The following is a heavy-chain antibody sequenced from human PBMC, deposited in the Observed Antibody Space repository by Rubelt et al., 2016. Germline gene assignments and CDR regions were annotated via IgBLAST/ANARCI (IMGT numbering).Heavy chain of an antibody. CDR2: VYYAEST. Sequence: QLQLQESGPGLVKPSETLSLTCTVSGGSISRSSYYWGWIRQPPGKGLEWIGSVYYAESTYYNPSLQSRVTISVDTSKNQFSLKVSSVTAADTAVYFGARPNYSNYCCDSWGQGTLVTVSS. J-gene: IGHJ4*02. CDR3: ARPNYSNYCCDS. D-gene: IGHD4-11*01. V-gene: IGHV4-39*01. CDR1: GGSISRSSYY.